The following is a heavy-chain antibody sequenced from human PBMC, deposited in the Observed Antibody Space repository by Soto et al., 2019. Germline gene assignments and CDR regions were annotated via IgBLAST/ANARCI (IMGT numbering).Heavy chain of an antibody. D-gene: IGHD7-27*01. V-gene: IGHV4-31*03. J-gene: IGHJ4*02. CDR1: GGSISSGGYY. Sequence: QVQLQESGPGLVKPSQTLSLTCTVSGGSISSGGYYWSWIRQHPGKGLEWIGYIYYSGSTYYNPSLKSRVTLSVDTSKNQFSLKLSSVTAADPAVYYCARDTNWGFPAYWGQGTLVTVSS. CDR3: ARDTNWGFPAY. CDR2: IYYSGST.